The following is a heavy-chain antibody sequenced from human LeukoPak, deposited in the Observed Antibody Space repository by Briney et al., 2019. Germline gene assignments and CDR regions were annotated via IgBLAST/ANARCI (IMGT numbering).Heavy chain of an antibody. CDR1: GGSISSSSYY. CDR2: IYYSGST. D-gene: IGHD3-22*01. J-gene: IGHJ4*02. Sequence: PSETLSLTCTVSGGSISSSSYYWGWIRQPPGKGLEWIGSIYYSGSTYYNPSLKSRVTISVDTSKNQFSLKLSSVTAADTAVYYCARRPAYYYDSSGYYYGEYYFDYWGQGTLVTVSS. V-gene: IGHV4-39*01. CDR3: ARRPAYYYDSSGYYYGEYYFDY.